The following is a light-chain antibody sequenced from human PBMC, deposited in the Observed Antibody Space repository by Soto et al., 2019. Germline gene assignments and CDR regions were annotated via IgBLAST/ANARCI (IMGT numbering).Light chain of an antibody. J-gene: IGLJ1*01. CDR3: LSYTTSSSYV. CDR2: EVT. CDR1: SSDVGAYNR. V-gene: IGLV2-14*01. Sequence: QSARTQPASVSGSPGQSITISCTGTSSDVGAYNRVSWYQQRSGKAPKLMVYEVTNRPSGVSNRFSGSKSANTASLTISGLQAEDEADYYCLSYTTSSSYVFGTGTKVTVL.